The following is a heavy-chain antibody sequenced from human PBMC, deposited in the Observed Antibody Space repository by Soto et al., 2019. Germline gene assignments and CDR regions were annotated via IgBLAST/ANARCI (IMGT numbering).Heavy chain of an antibody. CDR2: MNPNSGHT. CDR3: ARTTRSGYSGAWSHFAY. Sequence: GASLKVSCKTSGYPFTSYDINWVRQATGQGLEWMGWMNPNSGHTGYAEKFLGRVTMTSNTSITTAYMELSSLRSDDTAAYYCARTTRSGYSGAWSHFAYWGQGTLVTVSS. V-gene: IGHV1-8*01. D-gene: IGHD6-19*01. CDR1: GYPFTSYD. J-gene: IGHJ4*02.